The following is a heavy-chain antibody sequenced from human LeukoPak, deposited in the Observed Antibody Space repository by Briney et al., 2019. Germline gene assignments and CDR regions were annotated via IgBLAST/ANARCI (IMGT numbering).Heavy chain of an antibody. J-gene: IGHJ4*02. CDR2: INPSGGST. CDR3: ARGRRGDTFDY. Sequence: ASVKVSCKASGYTFTSYGISWVRQAPGQGLEWMGIINPSGGSTSYAQKFQGRVTMTRDMSTSTVYMELSSLRSEDTAVYYCARGRRGDTFDYWGQGTLVTVSS. V-gene: IGHV1-46*01. D-gene: IGHD2/OR15-2a*01. CDR1: GYTFTSYG.